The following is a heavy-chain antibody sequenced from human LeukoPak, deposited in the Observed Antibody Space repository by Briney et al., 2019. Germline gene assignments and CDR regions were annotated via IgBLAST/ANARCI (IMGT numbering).Heavy chain of an antibody. V-gene: IGHV4-34*01. J-gene: IGHJ5*02. D-gene: IGHD3-10*01. CDR3: ARGLRKTYYYGSGSLMNWFDP. Sequence: SETLSLTCAVYGGSISGYYWSWIRQPPGKGLEWIGEINHSGSTNYNPSLKSRVTISVDTSKNQFSLKLSSVTAADTAVYYCARGLRKTYYYGSGSLMNWFDPWGQGTLVTVSS. CDR2: INHSGST. CDR1: GGSISGYY.